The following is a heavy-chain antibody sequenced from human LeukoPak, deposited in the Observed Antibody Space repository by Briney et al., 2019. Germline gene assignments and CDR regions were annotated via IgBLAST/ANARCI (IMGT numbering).Heavy chain of an antibody. CDR2: IRSKAYGGTT. J-gene: IGHJ4*02. CDR3: TRGIVATIGDY. CDR1: GFTFGDYA. D-gene: IGHD5-12*01. Sequence: RCLRLSCTPSGFTFGDYAMSWVRQAPGKGLERVGFIRSKAYGGTTEYAASVKPRFTISRDDSKSIAYLQMNSLKTEDTAVYYCTRGIVATIGDYWGEGTLVTVSS. V-gene: IGHV3-49*04.